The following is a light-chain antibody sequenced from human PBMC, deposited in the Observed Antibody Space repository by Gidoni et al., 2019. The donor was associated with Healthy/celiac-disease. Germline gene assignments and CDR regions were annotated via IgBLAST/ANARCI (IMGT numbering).Light chain of an antibody. V-gene: IGKV3-11*01. CDR2: DAS. J-gene: IGKJ3*01. CDR1: QSVSSY. Sequence: EIVLTQSPATLSLSPGERATLSCRASQSVSSYLAWYQQKPGQAPRLLIYDASNRATGIPARFSGSGSGTDFTLTISSLELEDFAVYYCQQRSNFTFGPGTKVDIK. CDR3: QQRSNFT.